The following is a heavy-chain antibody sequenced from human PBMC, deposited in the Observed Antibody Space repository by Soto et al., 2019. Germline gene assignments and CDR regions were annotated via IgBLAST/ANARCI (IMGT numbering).Heavy chain of an antibody. CDR3: ARALFPDVDIYAMDV. Sequence: GGSLRLSCAASGFTFRDHAMHWVRQAPGKGREWLAIIWNDGSNKFYAGSVQGRFTISRDDSKNTVYLQMNTLSAEDTAVYYCARALFPDVDIYAMDVWGQGTTVTVSS. J-gene: IGHJ6*02. CDR2: IWNDGSNK. D-gene: IGHD5-12*01. CDR1: GFTFRDHA. V-gene: IGHV3-33*01.